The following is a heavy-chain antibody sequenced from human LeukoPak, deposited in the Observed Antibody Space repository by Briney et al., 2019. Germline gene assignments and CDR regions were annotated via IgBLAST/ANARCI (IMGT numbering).Heavy chain of an antibody. Sequence: PSETLSLTCTVSGGSISSYYWSWIRQPPGKGLEWIGYIYYSGSTNYNPSLKSRATISVDTSKNQFSLKLSSVTAADTAVYYCARTGYRSGGSCYPTWDYWGQGTLVTVSS. CDR3: ARTGYRSGGSCYPTWDY. D-gene: IGHD2-15*01. V-gene: IGHV4-59*01. CDR2: IYYSGST. J-gene: IGHJ4*02. CDR1: GGSISSYY.